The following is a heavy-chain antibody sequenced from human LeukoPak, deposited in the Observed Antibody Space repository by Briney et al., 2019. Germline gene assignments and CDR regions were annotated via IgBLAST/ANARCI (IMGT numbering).Heavy chain of an antibody. J-gene: IGHJ4*02. CDR3: ARRMITFGGVVVIPNAFDY. CDR2: IDHSGTT. D-gene: IGHD3-16*02. CDR1: GFTFSSYA. Sequence: GSLRLSCAASGFTFSSYAMTWIRQPPGKGLEWIGEIDHSGTTNYNPSLKSRVTISIDTSKNHFSLRLSSVTAADTAVYYCARRMITFGGVVVIPNAFDYWGQGTLVTVSS. V-gene: IGHV4-34*01.